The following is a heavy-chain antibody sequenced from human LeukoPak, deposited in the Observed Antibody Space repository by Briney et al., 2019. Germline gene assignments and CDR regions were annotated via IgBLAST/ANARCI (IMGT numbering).Heavy chain of an antibody. D-gene: IGHD3-10*01. V-gene: IGHV4-31*03. CDR1: GGSISSGGYY. J-gene: IGHJ6*04. Sequence: SETLSLTCTVSGGSISSGGYYWSWIRQHPGKGLEWIGYIYYSGSTYYNPSLESRVTISVDTSKNQFSLKLSTVTAADTAVYYCARESITMVRGVISDGMDVWGKGTTVTVSS. CDR2: IYYSGST. CDR3: ARESITMVRGVISDGMDV.